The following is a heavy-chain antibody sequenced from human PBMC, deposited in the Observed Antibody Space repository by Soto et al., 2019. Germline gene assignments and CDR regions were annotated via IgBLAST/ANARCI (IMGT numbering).Heavy chain of an antibody. Sequence: EVQLVESGGGLVQPVGSLRLSCAASGFTFSSYWMHWVRQAPGKGLVWVSRINSDGSSTYYADSVKGRFTISRDNAKNTIYLQMNSPRSEDTAVYYCARHLAGNSDYWGQGTLVTVSS. CDR3: ARHLAGNSDY. CDR1: GFTFSSYW. J-gene: IGHJ4*02. CDR2: INSDGSST. V-gene: IGHV3-74*01. D-gene: IGHD6-13*01.